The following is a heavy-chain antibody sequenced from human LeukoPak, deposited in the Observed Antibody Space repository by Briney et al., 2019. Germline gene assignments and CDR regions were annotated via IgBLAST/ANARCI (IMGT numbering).Heavy chain of an antibody. CDR3: AMWIQVWKFDY. D-gene: IGHD5-18*01. J-gene: IGHJ4*02. CDR1: GFTFSSYG. V-gene: IGHV3-33*01. CDR2: IWYDGSNK. Sequence: PGRSLRLSCAASGFTFSSYGMHWVRQAPGKGLEWVAVIWYDGSNKYYADSVKGRFTISRDNSKNTLYLQVNSLRAEDTAVYYCAMWIQVWKFDYWGQGTLVTVSS.